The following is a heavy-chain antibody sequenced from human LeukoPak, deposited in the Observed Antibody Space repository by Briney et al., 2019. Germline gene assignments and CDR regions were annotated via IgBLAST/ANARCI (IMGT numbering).Heavy chain of an antibody. D-gene: IGHD6-19*01. CDR3: AATSGGIAVAGRSGFDP. CDR1: GFTFSSYA. J-gene: IGHJ5*02. V-gene: IGHV3-23*01. Sequence: GGSLRLSCAASGFTFSSYAMSWVRQAPGKGLEWVSPISGSGGSTYYAASVKGRFTISRDNSKNTLYLQMNSLRAEDTDVYYCAATSGGIAVAGRSGFDPWGQGTLVTVSS. CDR2: ISGSGGST.